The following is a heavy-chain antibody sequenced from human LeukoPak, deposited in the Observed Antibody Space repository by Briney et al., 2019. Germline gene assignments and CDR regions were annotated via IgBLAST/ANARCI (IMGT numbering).Heavy chain of an antibody. CDR2: IYTSGST. CDR3: ARDLTFITMVRGVRPHFNWFDP. J-gene: IGHJ5*02. Sequence: KPSETLSLTCTVSGGSISSYYWSWIRQPAGKGLEWIGRIYTSGSTNYNTSLKSRVTMSVDTSKNQFSLKLSSVTAADTAVYYCARDLTFITMVRGVRPHFNWFDPWGQGTLVTVSS. D-gene: IGHD3-10*01. CDR1: GGSISSYY. V-gene: IGHV4-4*07.